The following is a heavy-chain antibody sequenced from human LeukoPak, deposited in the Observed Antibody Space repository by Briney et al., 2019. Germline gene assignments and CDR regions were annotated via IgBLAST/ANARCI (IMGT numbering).Heavy chain of an antibody. D-gene: IGHD5-18*01. CDR1: GFTFSSYA. CDR3: ARDWRLDTAMVRSYHYPIFDY. CDR2: ISGSGGST. J-gene: IGHJ4*02. Sequence: GGSLRLSCAASGFTFSSYAMSWVRQAPGKGLEWVSAISGSGGSTYYADSVKGRFTISRDNAKNSLYLQMNSLRAEDTAVYYCARDWRLDTAMVRSYHYPIFDYWGQGTLVTVSS. V-gene: IGHV3-23*01.